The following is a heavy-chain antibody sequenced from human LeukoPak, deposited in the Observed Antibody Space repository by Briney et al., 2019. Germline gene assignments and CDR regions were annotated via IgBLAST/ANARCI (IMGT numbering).Heavy chain of an antibody. V-gene: IGHV1-46*01. CDR3: ARDGFQGDDFWSGYKRY. D-gene: IGHD3-3*01. CDR2: INPSGGST. CDR1: GYTFTSYY. Sequence: ASVKVSCKASGYTFTSYYMHWVRQAPGQGLEWMGIINPSGGSTSYAQKFQGRVTMTRDTSTSTVYMELSSLRSEDTAVYYCARDGFQGDDFWSGYKRYWGQGTLVTVSS. J-gene: IGHJ4*02.